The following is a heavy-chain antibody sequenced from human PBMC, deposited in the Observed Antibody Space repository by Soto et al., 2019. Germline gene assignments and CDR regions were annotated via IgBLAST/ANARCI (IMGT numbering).Heavy chain of an antibody. V-gene: IGHV1-18*01. CDR1: AYIFTSYG. CDR3: ARDLAYIREY. Sequence: AGVLVSCNAPAYIFTSYGISCLRQAPGEGLEWMGWISTAHADLGYVQKVQGRVTMSTDKSTSTAFMELRSLRSDDTAVYYCARDLAYIREYWGQGTKVPVS. J-gene: IGHJ4*02. D-gene: IGHD3-10*01. CDR2: ISTAHADL.